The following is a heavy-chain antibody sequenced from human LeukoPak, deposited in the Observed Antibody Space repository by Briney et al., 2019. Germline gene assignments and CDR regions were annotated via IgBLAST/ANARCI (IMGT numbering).Heavy chain of an antibody. J-gene: IGHJ5*02. CDR3: ARAVAGEWFDP. V-gene: IGHV3-7*01. CDR1: GFTFSSYW. D-gene: IGHD6-19*01. Sequence: GGSLRLSCAASGFTFSSYWMSWVRQAPGKGLEWVANIKQDGSEKCYVDSVKGRFTISRDNAKNSLYLQMNSLRAEDTAVYYCARAVAGEWFDPWGQGTLVTVSS. CDR2: IKQDGSEK.